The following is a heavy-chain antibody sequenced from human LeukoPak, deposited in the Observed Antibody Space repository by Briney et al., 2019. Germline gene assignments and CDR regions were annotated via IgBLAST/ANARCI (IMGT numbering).Heavy chain of an antibody. J-gene: IGHJ4*02. CDR3: ARSTHSSADY. D-gene: IGHD6-25*01. V-gene: IGHV3-7*01. CDR1: GFTFSSYW. Sequence: PGGSLRLSCAASGFTFSSYWMSWVRQAPGKGLEWVAHINQDGSERLYVDSVKGRFTISRDNAKNSLYLQMNSLRDEDTAVYYCARSTHSSADYWGQGTLVTVSS. CDR2: INQDGSER.